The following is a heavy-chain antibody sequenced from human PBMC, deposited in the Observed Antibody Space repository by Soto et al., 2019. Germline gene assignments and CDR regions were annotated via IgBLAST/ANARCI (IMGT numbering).Heavy chain of an antibody. CDR2: ISYDGSLT. V-gene: IGHV3-30*09. CDR3: AREAYYESDDNGAFDV. D-gene: IGHD3-22*01. CDR1: GFAFSTYA. J-gene: IGHJ3*01. Sequence: QMQLVESGGGVVQPGRSLRLSCAASGFAFSTYAVHWVRQAPGKGLEWLAVISYDGSLTYYAESVRGRIAVSRDNSNNTLSLQMNSLTPEDTATYFCAREAYYESDDNGAFDVWGQGTVVIVSS.